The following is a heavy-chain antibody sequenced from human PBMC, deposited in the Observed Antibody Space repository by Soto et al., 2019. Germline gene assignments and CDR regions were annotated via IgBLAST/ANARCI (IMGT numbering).Heavy chain of an antibody. J-gene: IGHJ4*02. D-gene: IGHD3-16*02. CDR3: AREGYDDYVWGSYRYQPKTFDY. CDR1: GGTFSSYA. CDR2: IIPIFGTA. V-gene: IGHV1-69*01. Sequence: QVQLVQSGAEVKKPGSSVKVSCKASGGTFSSYAISWVRQAPGQGLEWMGGIIPIFGTANYAQKFQGRVTITADESTSTAYMELSSLRSEDTAVYYCAREGYDDYVWGSYRYQPKTFDYWGQGILVTVSS.